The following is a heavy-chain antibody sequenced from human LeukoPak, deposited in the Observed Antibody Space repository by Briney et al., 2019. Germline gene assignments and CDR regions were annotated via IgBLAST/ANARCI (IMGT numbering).Heavy chain of an antibody. CDR2: IKQDGSEK. V-gene: IGHV3-7*03. J-gene: IGHJ4*02. Sequence: GGSLRLSCAASGITVSIYWMSWVRQAPGKGLEWVANIKQDGSEKYYVDSVRGRFTISRDNAKNSLYLQMNNLRAEDTAVYYCARSGSGYFDYWGQGTLVTVSS. CDR3: ARSGSGYFDY. CDR1: GITVSIYW.